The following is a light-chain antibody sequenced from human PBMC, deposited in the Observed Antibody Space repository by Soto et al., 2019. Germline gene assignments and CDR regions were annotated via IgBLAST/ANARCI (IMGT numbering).Light chain of an antibody. J-gene: IGKJ1*01. CDR3: QQYNSYSPT. CDR2: DAS. V-gene: IGKV1-5*01. Sequence: DIQMTQSPSTLSASVGDRVTITCRASQSINNWLAWYQQKPGKAPKLLIYDASSLESGVPLRFSGSGSGTEFTLIISILQPDDFATYYCQQYNSYSPTFGQGTKVEVK. CDR1: QSINNW.